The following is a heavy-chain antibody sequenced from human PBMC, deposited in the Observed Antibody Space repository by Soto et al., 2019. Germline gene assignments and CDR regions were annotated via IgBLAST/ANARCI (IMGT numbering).Heavy chain of an antibody. D-gene: IGHD1-20*01. CDR2: IYYSGST. Sequence: SETLSLTCTVSGGSISSGGYYWSWIRQHPGKGLEWIGYIYYSGSTYYNPSLKSRVTISVDTSKNQFSLKLSSVTAADTAVYYCARVYNGANSYYFDYWGQGTLVTVSS. CDR1: GGSISSGGYY. J-gene: IGHJ4*02. CDR3: ARVYNGANSYYFDY. V-gene: IGHV4-31*03.